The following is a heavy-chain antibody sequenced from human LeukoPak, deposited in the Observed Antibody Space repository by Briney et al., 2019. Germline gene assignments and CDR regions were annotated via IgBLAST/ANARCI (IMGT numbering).Heavy chain of an antibody. J-gene: IGHJ4*02. CDR2: ITASGGST. CDR3: AKVMTARPDY. D-gene: IGHD6-6*01. CDR1: GFTFSGYA. V-gene: IGHV3-23*01. Sequence: PGGSLRLSCAASGFTFSGYAMIWVRQAPGKGLEWASAITASGGSTYYADAVKGRFTISRDNSKNTLYLQMNSLRAGDTAVYYCAKVMTARPDYWGQGTLVTVSS.